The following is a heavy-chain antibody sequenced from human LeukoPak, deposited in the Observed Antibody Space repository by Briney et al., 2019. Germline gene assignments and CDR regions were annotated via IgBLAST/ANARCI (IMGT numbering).Heavy chain of an antibody. V-gene: IGHV4-34*01. CDR1: GGSFSGYY. Sequence: SETLSLTCAVYGGSFSGYYWSWIRQPPGKGLEWIGEINHSGSTNYNPSLKSRVTISVDTSKNQFSLKLSSVTAADTAVYYCARGGVFYYGSGSSIDYWGQGTLVTVSS. D-gene: IGHD3-10*01. J-gene: IGHJ4*02. CDR2: INHSGST. CDR3: ARGGVFYYGSGSSIDY.